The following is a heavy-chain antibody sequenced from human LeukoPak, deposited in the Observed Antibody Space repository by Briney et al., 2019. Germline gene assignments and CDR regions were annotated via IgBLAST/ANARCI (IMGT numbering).Heavy chain of an antibody. CDR1: GFTFSSYA. CDR2: ISYDGSNK. D-gene: IGHD2-2*01. Sequence: GGSLRLSCAASGFTFSSYAMHWVRQAPGKGLEWVAVISYDGSNKYYADSVKGRFTISRDNSKNTLYLQMNSLRADDMAVYYCARWGSTSCYDYWGQGTLVTVSS. V-gene: IGHV3-30-3*01. J-gene: IGHJ4*02. CDR3: ARWGSTSCYDY.